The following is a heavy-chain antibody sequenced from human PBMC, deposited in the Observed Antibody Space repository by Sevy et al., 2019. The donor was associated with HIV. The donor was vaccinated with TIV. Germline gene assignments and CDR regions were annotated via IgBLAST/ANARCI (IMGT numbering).Heavy chain of an antibody. D-gene: IGHD5-18*01. CDR1: GFTVSSNY. CDR3: ARDGGSYGYHY. V-gene: IGHV3-66*02. CDR2: IYSGGST. Sequence: GGSLRLSCAASGFTVSSNYMSWVRQAPGKGLEWVSAIYSGGSTYYADTVKGRFTISKDNSKNTLYLQMNSMGAEDTAGYYYARDGGSYGYHYWGQGTLVTVSS. J-gene: IGHJ4*02.